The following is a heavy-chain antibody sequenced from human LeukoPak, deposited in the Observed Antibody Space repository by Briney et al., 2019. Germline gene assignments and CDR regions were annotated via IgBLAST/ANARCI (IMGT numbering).Heavy chain of an antibody. CDR3: ARLHGDPGYYYYYYMDV. CDR1: GYTFTSYG. D-gene: IGHD7-27*01. CDR2: ISAYNGNT. J-gene: IGHJ6*03. V-gene: IGHV1-18*01. Sequence: GASVKVSCKASGYTFTSYGISWVRQAPGQGLEWMGWISAYNGNTNYAQKLQGRVTMTTDTSTSTAYMELRSLRSDDTAVYYCARLHGDPGYYYYYYMDVWGKGTTVTVSS.